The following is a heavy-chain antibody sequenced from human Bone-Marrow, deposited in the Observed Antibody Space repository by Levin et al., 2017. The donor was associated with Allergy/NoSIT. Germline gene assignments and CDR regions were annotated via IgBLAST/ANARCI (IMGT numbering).Heavy chain of an antibody. CDR1: GFTFSSYA. D-gene: IGHD6-19*01. CDR3: ARDRGVAGRIYDYGMDG. V-gene: IGHV3-30*04. Sequence: PGGSLRLSCAASGFTFSSYAMHWVRQAPGKGLEWVAVISYDGSNKYYADSVKGRFTISRDNSKNTLYLQMNSLRAEDTAVYYCARDRGVAGRIYDYGMDGWGQGTTVTVSS. J-gene: IGHJ6*02. CDR2: ISYDGSNK.